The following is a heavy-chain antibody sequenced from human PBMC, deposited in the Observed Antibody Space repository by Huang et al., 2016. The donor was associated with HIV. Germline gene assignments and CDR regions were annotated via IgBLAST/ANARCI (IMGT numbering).Heavy chain of an antibody. CDR3: ATDLGGYSFDY. D-gene: IGHD2-21*02. V-gene: IGHV3-30*02. J-gene: IGHJ4*02. CDR2: IRFDGGNK. Sequence: QEQLVESGGGVVQPGGALRLSCATSGFSVRQYGMHWVRQAPGKGLEWVAFIRFDGGNKHYADSAKGRFTISRDNSKKMLFLGMNSLRGDDTAFYYCATDLGGYSFDYWGQGALVSVSS. CDR1: GFSVRQYG.